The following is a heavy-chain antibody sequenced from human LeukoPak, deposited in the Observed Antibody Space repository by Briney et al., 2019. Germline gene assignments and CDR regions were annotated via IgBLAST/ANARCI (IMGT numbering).Heavy chain of an antibody. CDR2: INPSGGST. J-gene: IGHJ4*02. Sequence: ASVKVSCKASGYTFTSYGISWVRQAPGQGLEWMGIINPSGGSTSYARKFQGRVTMTRDTSTSTVYMELSSLRSEDTAVYYCARAAARGYSYGLDYWGQGTLVTVSS. CDR1: GYTFTSYG. CDR3: ARAAARGYSYGLDY. V-gene: IGHV1-46*01. D-gene: IGHD5-18*01.